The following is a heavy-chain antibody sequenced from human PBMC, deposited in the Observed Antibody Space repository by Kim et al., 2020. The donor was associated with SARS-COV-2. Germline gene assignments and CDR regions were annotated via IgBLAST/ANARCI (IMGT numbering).Heavy chain of an antibody. J-gene: IGHJ4*02. V-gene: IGHV4-31*03. D-gene: IGHD2-2*01. CDR3: ARGQPLDY. Sequence: SETLSLTCSVSGGSIRSGGKFWTWIRPHPAKGLAWIGYISYSGHSHYSPSLRSRVSISLQTSENQFSLELTSVTAAATAVYYCARGQPLDYGGQGILVTV. CDR1: GGSIRSGGKF. CDR2: ISYSGHS.